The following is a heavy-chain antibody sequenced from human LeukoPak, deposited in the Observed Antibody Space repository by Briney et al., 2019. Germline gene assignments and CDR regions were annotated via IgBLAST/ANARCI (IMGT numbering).Heavy chain of an antibody. CDR2: IYYSGTT. J-gene: IGHJ4*02. Sequence: SETLSLTCTVSGGSISSSSYYWGWIRQPPGKGLEWIGSIYYSGTTYYNPSLKSRVTISVDTSKNQFSLKLSSVTAADTAVYYCARDRWVGITMVRGLDYWGQGTLVTVSS. D-gene: IGHD3-10*01. CDR3: ARDRWVGITMVRGLDY. V-gene: IGHV4-39*07. CDR1: GGSISSSSYY.